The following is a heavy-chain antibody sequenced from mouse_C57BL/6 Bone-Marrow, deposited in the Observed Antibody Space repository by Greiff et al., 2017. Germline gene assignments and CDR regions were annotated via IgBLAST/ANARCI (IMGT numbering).Heavy chain of an antibody. CDR2: INPNTGGT. D-gene: IGHD1-1*01. Sequence: EVQLQQSGPELVKPGASVKISCKASGYTFTDYYMNWVKQSHGKSLEWIGDINPNTGGTSYNQKFKGKATLTVDKSSSTAYMELRSLTSEDSPVXFCARSRGTTRGCYWGQGNSVTVSS. CDR1: GYTFTDYY. V-gene: IGHV1-26*01. J-gene: IGHJ4*01. CDR3: ARSRGTTRGCY.